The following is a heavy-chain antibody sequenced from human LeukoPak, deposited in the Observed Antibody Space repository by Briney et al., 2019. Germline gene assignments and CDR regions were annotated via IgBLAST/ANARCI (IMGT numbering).Heavy chain of an antibody. CDR2: ISAYNGNT. D-gene: IGHD3-9*01. CDR1: GYTFTSYG. J-gene: IGHJ6*03. Sequence: ASVKVSCKASGYTFTSYGLTWVRQAPGQGLQWMGWISAYNGNTNYAQKLQGRVTMTTDTSTSTAYMELRSLRSDDTAVYYCARDGDYDILTGRASNYYMDVWGKGTTVTVSS. V-gene: IGHV1-18*01. CDR3: ARDGDYDILTGRASNYYMDV.